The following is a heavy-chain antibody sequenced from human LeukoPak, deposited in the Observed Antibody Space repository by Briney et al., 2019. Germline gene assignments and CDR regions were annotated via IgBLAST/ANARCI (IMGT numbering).Heavy chain of an antibody. D-gene: IGHD3-16*01. Sequence: GGSLRLSCSASGFSFSDYDMNWVRQAPGKGLEWVSAISGRSSHVYYGESVRGRFTVSRDNAKNSLYLQLDSLGVEDTAVYYCGRAFPPLRTSSAGDLWGQGTLVTVSS. V-gene: IGHV3-21*01. CDR1: GFSFSDYD. CDR3: GRAFPPLRTSSAGDL. J-gene: IGHJ1*01. CDR2: ISGRSSHV.